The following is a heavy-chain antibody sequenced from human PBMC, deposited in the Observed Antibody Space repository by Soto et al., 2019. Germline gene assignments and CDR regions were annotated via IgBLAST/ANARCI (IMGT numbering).Heavy chain of an antibody. CDR2: INPDGSTT. CDR3: TSGVKNESGVDV. D-gene: IGHD2-8*01. Sequence: PGGSLRLSCSASGFTFSGYWMHWVRQPPGKGLVWVSRINPDGSTTNYADSVQGRFAISRGNAKSTVYLHMNSLGAGDSAVYYCTSGVKNESGVDVWAQGTSVPVS. V-gene: IGHV3-74*01. J-gene: IGHJ6*02. CDR1: GFTFSGYW.